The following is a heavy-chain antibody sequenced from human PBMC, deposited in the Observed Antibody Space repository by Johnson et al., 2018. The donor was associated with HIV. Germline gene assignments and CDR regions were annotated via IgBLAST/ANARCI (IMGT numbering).Heavy chain of an antibody. Sequence: VESGGGLVKPGGSLRLSCAASGFTFSDYYMTWIRQAPGKGLEWLSFISSSGDIIRSADSVKGRFTISRDNAKNSLILQMNSLRDEDTAVYYCARRTVTALFDIWGQGTLVTVSS. CDR2: ISSSGDII. CDR3: ARRTVTALFDI. D-gene: IGHD4-17*01. CDR1: GFTFSDYY. J-gene: IGHJ3*02. V-gene: IGHV3-11*04.